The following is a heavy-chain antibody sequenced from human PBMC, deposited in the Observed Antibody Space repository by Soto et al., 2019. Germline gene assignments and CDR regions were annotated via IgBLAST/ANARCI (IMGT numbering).Heavy chain of an antibody. V-gene: IGHV3-7*04. CDR1: ESTVSRDW. J-gene: IGHJ4*02. CDR2: INQDGSEK. D-gene: IGHD3-16*01. Sequence: EVHLVESGGGLVQTGGSLRLSCAIFESTVSRDWMNWVRQAPGKGLEWVAHINQDGSEKYYVDSVKGRFTISRDNAKESLSLQMNSLRPADTAMDYGSGGVGDAFWGQGTMVTVSS. CDR3: SGGVGDAF.